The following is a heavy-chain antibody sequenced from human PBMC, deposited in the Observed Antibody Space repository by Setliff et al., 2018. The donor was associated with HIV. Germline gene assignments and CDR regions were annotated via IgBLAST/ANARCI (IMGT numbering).Heavy chain of an antibody. Sequence: SVKVSCKASGSTFTSYAINWVRQAPGQGLEWMGGIIPIFHTAYYAQKFQGRVTITADESTSTAYMELRSLRSDDTAVYYCATSSRIYYYSYMDVWGKGTTVTVSS. CDR3: ATSSRIYYYSYMDV. CDR1: GSTFTSYA. V-gene: IGHV1-69*13. CDR2: IIPIFHTA. D-gene: IGHD2-2*01. J-gene: IGHJ6*03.